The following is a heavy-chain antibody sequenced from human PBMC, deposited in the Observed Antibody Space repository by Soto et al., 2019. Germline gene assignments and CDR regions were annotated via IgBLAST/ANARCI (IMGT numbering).Heavy chain of an antibody. Sequence: SGKVCCEASGGTFSRYSISWVRQAPGQGLEWMGGIIPIFGTANYAQKFQGRVTMTRDTSISTAYMELSRLRSDDTAVYYCARAPNPYSSSSGWFDPWGQGTPVTVSS. CDR3: ARAPNPYSSSSGWFDP. J-gene: IGHJ5*02. D-gene: IGHD6-6*01. V-gene: IGHV1-69*05. CDR2: IIPIFGTA. CDR1: GGTFSRYS.